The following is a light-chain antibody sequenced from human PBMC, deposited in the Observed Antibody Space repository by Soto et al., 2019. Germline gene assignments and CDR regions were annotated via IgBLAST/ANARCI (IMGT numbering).Light chain of an antibody. J-gene: IGLJ1*01. CDR2: DVS. CDR1: SSDVGGYNY. CDR3: CSYAGSYTFYV. Sequence: QSALTQPRSVSGSPGQSLTLSCTGTSSDVGGYNYVSWYRQYPGTAPKLMIYDVSVRPSGVPDRFSGSKSGNTASLTISGLQAEDEADYYCCSYAGSYTFYVFGTGTQLTVL. V-gene: IGLV2-11*01.